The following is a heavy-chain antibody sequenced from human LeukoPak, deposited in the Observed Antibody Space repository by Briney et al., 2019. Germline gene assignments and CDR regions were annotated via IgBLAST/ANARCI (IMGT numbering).Heavy chain of an antibody. CDR3: ARGGSSWYTRDYYYGMDV. CDR2: IYHSGST. V-gene: IGHV4-30-2*01. J-gene: IGHJ6*02. D-gene: IGHD6-13*01. Sequence: PSQTLSLTCTVSGGSISSGGYCWSWIRQPPGKGLESIGYIYHSGSTNYNPSLKSRVTISVDTSKNQFSLKLSSVTAADTAVYYCARGGSSWYTRDYYYGMDVWGQGTTVTVSS. CDR1: GGSISSGGYC.